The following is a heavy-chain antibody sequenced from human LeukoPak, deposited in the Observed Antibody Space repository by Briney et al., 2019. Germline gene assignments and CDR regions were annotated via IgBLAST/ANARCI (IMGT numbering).Heavy chain of an antibody. CDR1: GYMFTSYG. D-gene: IGHD3-10*01. V-gene: IGHV1-18*01. Sequence: ASVKVSCKASGYMFTSYGMSWVRQAPGQGLEWLGWISAYNDVTHYAQNLQGRVSMTTDASTSTAYMELRSLRSDDTAVYYCARDREYYYGSGGDHPFDFWGQGTQVIVSS. CDR3: ARDREYYYGSGGDHPFDF. CDR2: ISAYNDVT. J-gene: IGHJ4*02.